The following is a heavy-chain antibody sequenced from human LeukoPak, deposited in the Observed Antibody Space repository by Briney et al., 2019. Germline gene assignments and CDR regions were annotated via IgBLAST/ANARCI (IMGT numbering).Heavy chain of an antibody. CDR2: IIPILGIA. CDR3: ARDATVTLEGY. D-gene: IGHD4-17*01. CDR1: GYTFTGYY. Sequence: SVKVSCKASGYTFTGYYMHWVRQAPGQGLEWMGRIIPILGIANYAQKFQGRVTITADKSTSTAYMELSSLRSEDTAVYYCARDATVTLEGYWGQGTLVTVSS. V-gene: IGHV1-69*04. J-gene: IGHJ4*02.